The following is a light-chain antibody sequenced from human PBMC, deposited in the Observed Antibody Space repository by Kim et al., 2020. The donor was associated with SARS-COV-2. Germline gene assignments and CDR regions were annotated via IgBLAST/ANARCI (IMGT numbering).Light chain of an antibody. V-gene: IGLV3-19*01. J-gene: IGLJ1*01. CDR3: NSRDSSGNLYV. CDR2: GKN. Sequence: ALGQTVRITCQGDSLRSYYASWYRQKPGQAPVLVIYGKNNRPSGIPDRFSGSSSGNTASLTITGAQAEDEADYYCNSRDSSGNLYVFGTGTKVTVL. CDR1: SLRSYY.